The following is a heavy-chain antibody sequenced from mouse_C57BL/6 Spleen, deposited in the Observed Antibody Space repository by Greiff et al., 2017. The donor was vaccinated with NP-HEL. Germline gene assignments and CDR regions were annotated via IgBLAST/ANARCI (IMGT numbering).Heavy chain of an antibody. D-gene: IGHD2-5*01. CDR1: GYAFSSYW. CDR3: ARRSNYEGFAY. CDR2: IYPGDGDT. V-gene: IGHV1-80*01. J-gene: IGHJ3*01. Sequence: LVESGAELVKPGASVKISCKASGYAFSSYWMNWVKQRPGKGLEWIGQIYPGDGDTNYNGKFKGKATLTADKSSSTAYMQLSSLTSEDAAVYFCARRSNYEGFAYWGQGTLVTVSA.